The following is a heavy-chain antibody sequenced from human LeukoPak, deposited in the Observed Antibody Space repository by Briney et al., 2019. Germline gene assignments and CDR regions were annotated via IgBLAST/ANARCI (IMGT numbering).Heavy chain of an antibody. D-gene: IGHD5-18*01. V-gene: IGHV3-11*01. CDR2: ISSSGSTI. CDR1: GFTFDDYG. J-gene: IGHJ4*02. CDR3: ARVGTAMVTVFDY. Sequence: GGSLRLSCAASGFTFDDYGVSWVRQAPGKGLEWVSYISSSGSTIYYADSVKGRFTISRDNAKNSLYLQMNSLRAEDTAVYYCARVGTAMVTVFDYWGQGTLVTVSS.